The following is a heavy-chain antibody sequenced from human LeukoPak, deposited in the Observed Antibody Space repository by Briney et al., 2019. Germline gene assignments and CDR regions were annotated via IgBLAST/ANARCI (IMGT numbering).Heavy chain of an antibody. J-gene: IGHJ4*02. CDR3: ARDRDMAEAGTGFYYFDY. CDR2: IYHSGST. D-gene: IGHD6-19*01. V-gene: IGHV4-4*02. CDR1: GGSISSSNW. Sequence: SETLSLTCTVSGGSISSSNWWSWVRQPPGKGLEWIGEIYHSGSTNYNPSLKSRVTISVDKSKNQFSLKLSSVTAADTAVYYCARDRDMAEAGTGFYYFDYWGQGTLVTVSS.